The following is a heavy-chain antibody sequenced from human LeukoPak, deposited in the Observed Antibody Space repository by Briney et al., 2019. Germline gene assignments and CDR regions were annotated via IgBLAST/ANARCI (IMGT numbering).Heavy chain of an antibody. CDR3: ARDSDYVWGSYRY. CDR1: GDSVSSGRYY. Sequence: SETLSLTCTVSGDSVSSGRYYWSWIRQPPGKGLEWIGYVYYTGSTNYNPSLKSRVTISVDTSKNQFSLKLNSVTAADTAVYYCARDSDYVWGSYRYWGQGTLVTVSS. D-gene: IGHD3-16*02. CDR2: VYYTGST. V-gene: IGHV4-61*01. J-gene: IGHJ4*02.